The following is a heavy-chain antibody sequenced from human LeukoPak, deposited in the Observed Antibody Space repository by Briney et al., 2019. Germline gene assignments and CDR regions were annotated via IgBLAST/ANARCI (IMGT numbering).Heavy chain of an antibody. CDR2: INHSGST. D-gene: IGHD3-22*01. V-gene: IGHV4-34*01. CDR3: ARWGKYDSSGYYCGFDN. J-gene: IGHJ4*02. CDR1: GGSFSGYY. Sequence: SETLSLTCAVYGGSFSGYYWSWIRQPPGKGLEWIGEINHSGSTNYNPSLKSRVTISVDTSKNQFSLKLSSVTAADTAVYYCARWGKYDSSGYYCGFDNWGQGTLVTVSS.